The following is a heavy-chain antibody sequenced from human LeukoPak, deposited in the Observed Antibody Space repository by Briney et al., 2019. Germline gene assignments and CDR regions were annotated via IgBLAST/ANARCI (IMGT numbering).Heavy chain of an antibody. CDR1: GYSISSSNW. Sequence: PSETLSLACAVSGYSISSSNWWGWIRQPPGKGLEWIGYIYYSGTTNYNPSLKSRVTMSVDTSKNHFSLKLSSVTALDTAVYYCAKDRALKGGGFDYWGQGTLVTVSS. D-gene: IGHD3-16*01. J-gene: IGHJ4*02. CDR3: AKDRALKGGGFDY. V-gene: IGHV4-28*06. CDR2: IYYSGTT.